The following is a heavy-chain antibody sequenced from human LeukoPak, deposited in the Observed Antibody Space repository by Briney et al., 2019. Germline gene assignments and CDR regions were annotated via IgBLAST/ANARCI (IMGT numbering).Heavy chain of an antibody. CDR3: ARDGPDIVATETGWLNWFDP. CDR2: ISGSGGST. D-gene: IGHD5-12*01. V-gene: IGHV3-23*01. Sequence: GGSLRLSCAASGFTFSSYGMSWVRQAPGKGLEWVSAISGSGGSTYYADSVKGRFTISRDNSKNTLYLQMNSLRAEDTAVYYCARDGPDIVATETGWLNWFDPWGQGTLVTVSS. CDR1: GFTFSSYG. J-gene: IGHJ5*02.